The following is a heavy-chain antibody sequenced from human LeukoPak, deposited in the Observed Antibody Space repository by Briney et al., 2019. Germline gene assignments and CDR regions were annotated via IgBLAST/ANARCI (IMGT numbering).Heavy chain of an antibody. D-gene: IGHD1-26*01. Sequence: KPSQTLSLTCAISGDSVSSKSAAWNWIRQSPSRGLEWLGRTYYRSKWSSGYAESVKSRITINPDTSKNQFSLQLKSVTPEDTAVYCARSQTGGTFGYWGQGALGTVSS. CDR2: TYYRSKWSS. CDR1: GDSVSSKSAA. J-gene: IGHJ4*02. V-gene: IGHV6-1*01. CDR3: ARSQTGGTFGY.